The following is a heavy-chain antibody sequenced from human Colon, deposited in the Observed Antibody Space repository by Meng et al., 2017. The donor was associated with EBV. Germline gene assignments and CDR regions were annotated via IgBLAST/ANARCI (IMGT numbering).Heavy chain of an antibody. D-gene: IGHD6-19*01. Sequence: QLQVVGPGLVNPSQPLSRTCTVSGGSVSSGGYYWTWIRQHPGKGLEWFGHIYYSGSTFYNPSLTRRVIISIDTSKNQFSLNLRSVTAADTAVYYCARVSSGWDYFDYWGQGTLVTVSS. CDR2: IYYSGST. J-gene: IGHJ4*02. CDR3: ARVSSGWDYFDY. CDR1: GGSVSSGGYY. V-gene: IGHV4-31*03.